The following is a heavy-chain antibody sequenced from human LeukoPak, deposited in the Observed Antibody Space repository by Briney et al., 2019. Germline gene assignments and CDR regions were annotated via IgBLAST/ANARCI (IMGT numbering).Heavy chain of an antibody. D-gene: IGHD6-13*01. CDR3: VKDKKWGGYTSSWTFHY. J-gene: IGHJ4*02. V-gene: IGHV3-9*01. Sequence: PGGSLRLSCAASGFKFNDYVMHWVRQAPGKGLEWVSSISWNSNTIDYADSVKGRFTMSRDNAKSSLFLQMNSLRADDTAFYYCVKDKKWGGYTSSWTFHYWGQGNLVTVSS. CDR2: ISWNSNTI. CDR1: GFKFNDYV.